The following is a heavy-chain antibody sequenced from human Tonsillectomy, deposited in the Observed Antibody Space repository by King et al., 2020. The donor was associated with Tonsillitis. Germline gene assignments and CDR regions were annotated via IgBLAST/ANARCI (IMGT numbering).Heavy chain of an antibody. CDR1: GGSISSYY. D-gene: IGHD6-19*01. Sequence: QLQESGPGLVKPSETLSLTCTVSGGSISSYYWTWIRQPAGKGLEWIGRIYTSGSTNYNPSLKSRVTMSVDTSKNQFSLKLSSVTAADTALYYCARGYSSGWYDVMDVWGQGTTVTVSS. J-gene: IGHJ6*02. V-gene: IGHV4-4*07. CDR3: ARGYSSGWYDVMDV. CDR2: IYTSGST.